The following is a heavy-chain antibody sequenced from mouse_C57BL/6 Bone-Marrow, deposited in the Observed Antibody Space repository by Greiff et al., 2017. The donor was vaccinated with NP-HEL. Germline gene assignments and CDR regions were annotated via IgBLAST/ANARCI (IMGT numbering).Heavy chain of an antibody. D-gene: IGHD2-1*01. V-gene: IGHV1-81*01. CDR2: IYPRSGNT. CDR1: GYTFTSYG. J-gene: IGHJ1*03. CDR3: APLLMNV. Sequence: VKLMESGAELARPGASVKLSCKASGYTFTSYGISWVKQRTGQGLEWIGEIYPRSGNTYYNEKFKGKATLTADKSSSTAYMELRSLTSEDSAVYFCAPLLMNVWGTGTTVTVSS.